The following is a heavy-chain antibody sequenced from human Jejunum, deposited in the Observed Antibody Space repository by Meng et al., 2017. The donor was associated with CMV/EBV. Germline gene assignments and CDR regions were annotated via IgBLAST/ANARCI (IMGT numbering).Heavy chain of an antibody. CDR2: INPSSGAT. CDR1: YTFTDHF. J-gene: IGHJ5*02. Sequence: YTFTDHFIHWVRQVPGQGLEWMGWINPSSGATGYAQKFQGRVSMTRDTSISTAYMELRTLTSDDTAVYYCARPMDKSSWKEWLDPWGQGTQVTVSS. D-gene: IGHD1-1*01. CDR3: ARPMDKSSWKEWLDP. V-gene: IGHV1-2*02.